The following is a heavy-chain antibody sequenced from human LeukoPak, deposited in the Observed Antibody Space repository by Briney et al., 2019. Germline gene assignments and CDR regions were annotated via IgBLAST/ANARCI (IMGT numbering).Heavy chain of an antibody. V-gene: IGHV1-8*01. CDR3: AVRWLQGNWGLNWFDP. J-gene: IGHJ5*02. D-gene: IGHD5-24*01. CDR2: MNPNSGNT. CDR1: GYTFTSYD. Sequence: ASVTVSCTASGYTFTSYDINWVRQAAGRGLEWMGWMNPNSGNTGYAQKFQGRVTMTRNTSISTAYMELSSLRSEDTAVYYCAVRWLQGNWGLNWFDPWGQGTLVTVSS.